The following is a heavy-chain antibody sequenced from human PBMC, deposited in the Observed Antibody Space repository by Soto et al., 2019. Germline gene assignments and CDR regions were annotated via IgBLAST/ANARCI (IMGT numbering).Heavy chain of an antibody. CDR1: GFTFSSYA. CDR2: ISYDGSNK. D-gene: IGHD5-18*01. J-gene: IGHJ2*01. V-gene: IGHV3-30-3*01. CDR3: ARDPLWGTAMVLWYFDL. Sequence: GGSLRLSCAASGFTFSSYAVHWVRQAPGKGLEWVAVISYDGSNKYYADSVKGRFTISRDNSKNTLYLQMNSLRAEDTAVYYCARDPLWGTAMVLWYFDLWGRGTLVTVSS.